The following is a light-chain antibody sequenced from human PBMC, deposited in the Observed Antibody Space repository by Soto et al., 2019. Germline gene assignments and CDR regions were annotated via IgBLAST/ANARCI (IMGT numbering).Light chain of an antibody. Sequence: QSPSTLSASVGDRVTITCRASQSINRWLAWYQQEPGKVPELLIYDASSLERGVPSTFSGSGSGTEFTLTISGLQPDDFATYYSGQYNNDTITFGQGTLREIK. CDR3: GQYNNDTIT. CDR2: DAS. CDR1: QSINRW. J-gene: IGKJ5*01. V-gene: IGKV1-5*01.